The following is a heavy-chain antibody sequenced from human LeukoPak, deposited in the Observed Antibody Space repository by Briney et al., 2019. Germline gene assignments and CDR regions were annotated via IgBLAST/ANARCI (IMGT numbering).Heavy chain of an antibody. CDR3: AKEGYCSGGSCFLYYYAMDV. J-gene: IGHJ6*02. CDR2: ICCSGVSK. V-gene: IGHV3-23*01. D-gene: IGHD2-15*01. CDR1: GFTFSSYA. Sequence: GGSLRLSCAASGFTFSSYAMTWVRQAPGKGLEWVSTICCSGVSKYYADSVKGRFTISRDNSKNTLYLQMNSLRAEDTAVYYCAKEGYCSGGSCFLYYYAMDVWGQGTTVTVSS.